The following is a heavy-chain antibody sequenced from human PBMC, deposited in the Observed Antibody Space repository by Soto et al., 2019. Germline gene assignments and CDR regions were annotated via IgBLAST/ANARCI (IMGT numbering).Heavy chain of an antibody. J-gene: IGHJ5*02. CDR3: ARARGAIFGVVIRNWFDH. D-gene: IGHD3-3*01. CDR1: GGSITSSNW. Sequence: QSLTCAVSGGSITSSNWWSWVRQSPRKGLEWVGEIYHNGSTNYNPSLKSRITISVDKSKNQFSLELRSVTAADTAVYYCARARGAIFGVVIRNWFDHWGQGTLVTVSS. V-gene: IGHV4-4*02. CDR2: IYHNGST.